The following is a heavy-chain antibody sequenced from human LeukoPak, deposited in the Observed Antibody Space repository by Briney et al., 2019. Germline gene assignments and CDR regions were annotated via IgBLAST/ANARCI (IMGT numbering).Heavy chain of an antibody. CDR3: ARWGTANYDFWSGYYTTYYFDY. Sequence: PSETLSLTCAVYGGSFSGYYSSWIRQPPGKGLEWIGEINHSGSTNYNPSLKSRVTISVDTSKNQFSLKLSSVTAADTAVYYCARWGTANYDFWSGYYTTYYFDYWGQGTLVTVSS. V-gene: IGHV4-34*01. CDR1: GGSFSGYY. J-gene: IGHJ4*02. D-gene: IGHD3-3*01. CDR2: INHSGST.